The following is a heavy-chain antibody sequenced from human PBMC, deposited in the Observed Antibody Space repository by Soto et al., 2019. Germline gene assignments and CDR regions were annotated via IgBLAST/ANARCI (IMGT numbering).Heavy chain of an antibody. CDR2: IYYSGGT. CDR3: ARMTKYYGSGSYHPEYLKR. V-gene: IGHV4-59*01. Sequence: SETLSLTCTASGGSNSNYYWTRIRQPPGKGLEWLGYIYYSGGTAYNPSLKSRVTISVDTSKQKFSLKLSSVTAADTAIYYFARMTKYYGSGSYHPEYLKRWGQGTLVTVSS. J-gene: IGHJ1*01. CDR1: GGSNSNYY. D-gene: IGHD3-22*01.